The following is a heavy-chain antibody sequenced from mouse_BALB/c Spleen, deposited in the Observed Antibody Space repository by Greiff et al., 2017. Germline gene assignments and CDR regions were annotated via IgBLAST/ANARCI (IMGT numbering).Heavy chain of an antibody. CDR1: GYTFTDYN. CDR2: IYPYNGGT. V-gene: IGHV1S29*02. Sequence: EVMLVESGPELVKPGASVKISCKASGYTFTDYNMHWVKQSHGKSLEWIGYIYPYNGGTGYNQKFKSKATLTVDNSSSTAYMELRSLTSEDSAVYYCARYEYGNYDYAMDYWGQGTSVTVSS. D-gene: IGHD2-10*02. CDR3: ARYEYGNYDYAMDY. J-gene: IGHJ4*01.